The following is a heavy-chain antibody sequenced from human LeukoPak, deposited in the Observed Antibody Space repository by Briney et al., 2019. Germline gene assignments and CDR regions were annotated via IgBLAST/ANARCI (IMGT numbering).Heavy chain of an antibody. J-gene: IGHJ6*03. CDR2: IIPIFGTA. V-gene: IGHV1-69*13. CDR3: ARGEVYGDPSYYYYYMDV. CDR1: GYTFTSYG. Sequence: GASVKVSCKASGYTFTSYGISWVRQAPGQGLEWMGGIIPIFGTANYAQKFQGRVTITADESTSTAYMELSSLRSEDTAVYYCARGEVYGDPSYYYYYMDVWGKGTTVTVSS. D-gene: IGHD4-17*01.